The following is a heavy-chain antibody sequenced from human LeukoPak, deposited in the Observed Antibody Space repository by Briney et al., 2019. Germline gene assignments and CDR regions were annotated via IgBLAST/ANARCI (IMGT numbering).Heavy chain of an antibody. J-gene: IGHJ4*02. CDR2: INPSGGST. CDR1: GYTFTVYY. Sequence: GASVTVSFAASGYTFTVYYMHWVRQAPGQGLEWMGIINPSGGSTSYAQKFQGRVTMTRDTSTSTVYMELSSLRSEDTAVYYCARDHNKLHYFDYWGQGTLVTVSS. D-gene: IGHD1-1*01. CDR3: ARDHNKLHYFDY. V-gene: IGHV1-46*01.